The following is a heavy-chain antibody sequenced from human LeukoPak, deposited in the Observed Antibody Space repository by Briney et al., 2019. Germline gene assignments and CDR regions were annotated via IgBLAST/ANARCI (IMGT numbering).Heavy chain of an antibody. V-gene: IGHV1-69*02. J-gene: IGHJ4*02. CDR1: GGSFSSYT. D-gene: IGHD6-19*01. CDR2: IIPILGIA. CDR3: ARGEAVYAVAEYYFDY. Sequence: SSVKVSCKASGGSFSSYTIIWVRQPPAQGLEGMGRIIPILGIANYAQKFQGRVTITADKSTSTAYMELSSLRAEDTGVYYCARGEAVYAVAEYYFDYWGQGTLVTVSS.